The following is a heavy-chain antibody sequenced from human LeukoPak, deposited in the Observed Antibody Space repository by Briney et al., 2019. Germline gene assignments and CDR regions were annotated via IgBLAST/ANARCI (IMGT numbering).Heavy chain of an antibody. V-gene: IGHV3-23*01. J-gene: IGHJ4*02. Sequence: GSLRLSCAASGFTFTSYAMSWVRQAPGKGLEWVSAISGSGGSTYYADSVKGRFTISRDNSKNTLYLQMNSLRAEDTSVYYCAKSLSGSQDYWGQGTLVTVSS. D-gene: IGHD1-26*01. CDR2: ISGSGGST. CDR3: AKSLSGSQDY. CDR1: GFTFTSYA.